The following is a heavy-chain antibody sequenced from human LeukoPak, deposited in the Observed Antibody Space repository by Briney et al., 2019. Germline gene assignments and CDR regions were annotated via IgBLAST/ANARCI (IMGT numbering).Heavy chain of an antibody. V-gene: IGHV4-30-4*01. CDR3: AILWWLVDY. CDR2: IFYSGST. CDR1: GGSISSADYY. J-gene: IGHJ4*02. D-gene: IGHD5-12*01. Sequence: SETLSLTCTVSGGSISSADYYWSWIRQPPGMGLEWIGYIFYSGSTYYNPSLRSRVTMSLETSKNQFSLNLGSVTAADTAVYYCAILWWLVDYWGQGTLVTVSS.